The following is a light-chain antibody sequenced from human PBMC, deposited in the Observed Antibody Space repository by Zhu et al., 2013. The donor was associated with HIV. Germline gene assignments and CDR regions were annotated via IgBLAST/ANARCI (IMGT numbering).Light chain of an antibody. V-gene: IGKV3-15*01. J-gene: IGKJ3*01. CDR2: GAS. CDR3: QQYNNWPPIT. CDR1: QSIRSN. Sequence: ETVMTQSPATLSVSPGERATLSCRASQSIRSNLAWYQQKPGQAPRLLIYGASTRATGVPARFSGSGSGTEFTLTISSLQSEDFAIYYCQQYNNWPPITFGPGTKVDIK.